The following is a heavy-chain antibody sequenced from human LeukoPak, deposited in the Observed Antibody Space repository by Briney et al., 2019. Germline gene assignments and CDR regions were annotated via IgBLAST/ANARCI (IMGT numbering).Heavy chain of an antibody. CDR1: GGSISSSSYY. Sequence: SETLSLTCTVSGGSISSSSYYWGWIRQPPGKGLEWIGSIYYSGSTYYNPSLKSRVTISVDTSKNQFSLKLSSVTAADTAVYYCARHGGYGDHCAFDIWGQGTMVTVSS. D-gene: IGHD4-17*01. V-gene: IGHV4-39*01. CDR2: IYYSGST. J-gene: IGHJ3*02. CDR3: ARHGGYGDHCAFDI.